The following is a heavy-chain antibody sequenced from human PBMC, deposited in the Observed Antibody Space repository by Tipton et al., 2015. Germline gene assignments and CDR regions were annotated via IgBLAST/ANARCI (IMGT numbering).Heavy chain of an antibody. CDR2: IFHRGDT. V-gene: IGHV4-38-2*01. D-gene: IGHD3-9*01. CDR3: ACQDYDSLTRDYQTVDY. CDR1: GYSISSGYY. J-gene: IGHJ4*02. Sequence: TLSLTCDVSGYSISSGYYWGWIRQPPGKGLEWIGSIFHRGDTNYNPSLKSRVTMSQDTSKNQFSLKLTSVTAADTAVYYCACQDYDSLTRDYQTVDYWGQGTLVTVSS.